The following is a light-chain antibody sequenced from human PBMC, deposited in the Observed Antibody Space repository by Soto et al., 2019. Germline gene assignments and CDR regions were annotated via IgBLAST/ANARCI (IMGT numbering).Light chain of an antibody. CDR2: AAS. Sequence: DIQLTQSPSFLSASVGDRVTITCRTSQDISSYLAWYQQKPGKAPQLLISAASTQQRGVPSSFSGSGSGTEFTPTISSLQPVDLANSYCQQLTSYPLSFGGGTKVEI. J-gene: IGKJ4*01. CDR3: QQLTSYPLS. CDR1: QDISSY. V-gene: IGKV1-9*01.